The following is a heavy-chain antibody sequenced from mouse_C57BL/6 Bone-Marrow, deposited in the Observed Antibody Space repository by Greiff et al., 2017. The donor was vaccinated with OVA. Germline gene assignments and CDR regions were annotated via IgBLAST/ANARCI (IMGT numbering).Heavy chain of an antibody. CDR1: GYTFTNYW. CDR2: IYPGGGYT. D-gene: IGHD3-2*02. Sequence: QVQLQQSGAELVRPGTSVKMSCKASGYTFTNYWIGWAKQRPGHGLEWIGDIYPGGGYTNYNEKFKGKATLTADKSSSTAYMQFSSLTSEDSAIYYCARWGQLRQYYFDYWGQGTTLTVSS. CDR3: ARWGQLRQYYFDY. J-gene: IGHJ2*01. V-gene: IGHV1-63*01.